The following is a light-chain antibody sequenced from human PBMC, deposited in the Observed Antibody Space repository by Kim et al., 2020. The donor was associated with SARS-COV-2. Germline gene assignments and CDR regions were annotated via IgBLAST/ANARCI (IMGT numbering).Light chain of an antibody. CDR3: SSYTSSSTSYV. CDR2: DVS. V-gene: IGLV2-14*03. CDR1: SSDVGGYNF. Sequence: WITISCTGTSSDVGGYNFVSWYQQHPGKAPKLMIYDVSNRPSGVSNRFSGSKSGNTASLTISGLQAEDEADYYCSSYTSSSTSYVFGTGTKVTVL. J-gene: IGLJ1*01.